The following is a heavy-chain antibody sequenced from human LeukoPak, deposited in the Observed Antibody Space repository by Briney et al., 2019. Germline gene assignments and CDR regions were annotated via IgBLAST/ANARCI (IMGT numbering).Heavy chain of an antibody. J-gene: IGHJ4*02. CDR2: INSDGSST. V-gene: IGHV3-74*03. Sequence: GGSLRLSCAASGFSFSTYWMHWVRQAPGRGLVWVSRINSDGSSTTYADSVKGRFTLSRDNAKNTLYLQMNRLRAEDTAVYYWSLGTKPLPYHLFDYWGQGALVTVSS. D-gene: IGHD1-14*01. CDR1: GFSFSTYW. CDR3: SLGTKPLPYHLFDY.